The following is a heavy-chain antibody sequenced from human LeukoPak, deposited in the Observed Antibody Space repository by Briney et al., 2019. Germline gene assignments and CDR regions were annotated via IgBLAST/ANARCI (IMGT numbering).Heavy chain of an antibody. V-gene: IGHV4-4*07. CDR1: GESISGFY. J-gene: IGHJ5*02. Sequence: SETLSLTCTVSGESISGFYWSWIRQPAGKGLEWIGRIYTSGSTNYNPSLKSRVTISVDTSKNQFSLKLSSVTAADTAVYYCAKATITIFGNWFDPWGQGTLVTVSS. CDR2: IYTSGST. D-gene: IGHD3-3*01. CDR3: AKATITIFGNWFDP.